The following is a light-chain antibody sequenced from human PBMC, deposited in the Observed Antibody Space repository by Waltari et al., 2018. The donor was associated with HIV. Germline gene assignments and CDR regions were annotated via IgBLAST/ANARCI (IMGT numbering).Light chain of an antibody. J-gene: IGLJ3*02. V-gene: IGLV2-23*01. CDR2: EGI. Sequence: SALTQPASVSGSPGQSITIPCTGSRSDVGRYTLVSWYQQHPGKAPKLMIFEGINRPSGVSNRFSGSKSGNTASLTISGLQAEDEADYYCCSYAGSSNWVFGGGTKLTVL. CDR3: CSYAGSSNWV. CDR1: RSDVGRYTL.